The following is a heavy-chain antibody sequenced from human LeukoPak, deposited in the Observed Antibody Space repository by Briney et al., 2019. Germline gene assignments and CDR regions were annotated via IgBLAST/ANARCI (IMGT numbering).Heavy chain of an antibody. CDR1: GGSFSDYY. V-gene: IGHV4-34*01. Sequence: SETLSLTCAVSGGSFSDYYWSWIRQSPRRGLEWIGEINQSGSTDYNPSLKSRVIISMDTSKTQFSLNLSSVTAADTAVYYCARDYDSSGYYPFYWGQGTPGTVSS. CDR2: INQSGST. CDR3: ARDYDSSGYYPFY. J-gene: IGHJ4*02. D-gene: IGHD3-22*01.